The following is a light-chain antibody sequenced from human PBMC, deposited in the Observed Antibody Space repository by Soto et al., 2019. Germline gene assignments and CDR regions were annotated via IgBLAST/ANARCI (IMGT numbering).Light chain of an antibody. CDR1: SSNIGAGFD. CDR3: QSYDRSLSGWV. J-gene: IGLJ7*01. V-gene: IGLV1-40*01. Sequence: QSVLTQPPSVSGAPGQRVTISCTGSSSNIGAGFDVHWYQELPGTAPKLLIYVNNNRPSGVPDRFSGSKSGTSASLAITGLRAEDEADYYCQSYDRSLSGWVFGGGTQLTVL. CDR2: VNN.